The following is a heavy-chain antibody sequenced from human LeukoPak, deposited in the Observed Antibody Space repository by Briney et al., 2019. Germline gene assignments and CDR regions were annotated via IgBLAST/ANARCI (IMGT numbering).Heavy chain of an antibody. CDR2: IYTSGST. CDR3: AREEGSRFGELFPHY. V-gene: IGHV4-4*07. Sequence: PSETLSLTCTVSGGSISSYYWSWIRQPAGKGLEWIGRIYTSGSTNYSPSLKSRVTMSVDTSKNQFSLKLSSVTAADTAVYYCAREEGSRFGELFPHYWGQGTLVTVSS. CDR1: GGSISSYY. D-gene: IGHD3-10*01. J-gene: IGHJ4*02.